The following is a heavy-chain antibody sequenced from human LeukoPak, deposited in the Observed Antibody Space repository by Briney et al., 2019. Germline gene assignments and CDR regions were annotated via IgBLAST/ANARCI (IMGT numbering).Heavy chain of an antibody. CDR3: ARARRAARPLGYFDY. V-gene: IGHV1-2*02. CDR2: INPNSGGT. CDR1: GYTFTGYY. Sequence: ASVKVSCKASGYTFTGYYMHWVRQAPGQGLEWMGWINPNSGGTNYAQKFQGRVTMTRDTSISTAYMELSRLRSDDTAVYYCARARRAARPLGYFDYWGQGTLVTVSS. J-gene: IGHJ4*02. D-gene: IGHD6-6*01.